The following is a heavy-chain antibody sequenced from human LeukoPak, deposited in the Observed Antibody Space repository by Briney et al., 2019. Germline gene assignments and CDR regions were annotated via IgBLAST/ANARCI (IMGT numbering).Heavy chain of an antibody. J-gene: IGHJ6*02. V-gene: IGHV3-30*18. CDR3: AKDRAYGMDV. CDR1: GFTFSNAW. CDR2: ISYDGSNK. Sequence: PGGSLRLSCAASGFTFSNAWMTWVRQAPGKGLEWVAVISYDGSNKYYADSVKGRFTISRDNSKNTLYLQMNSLTAEDTAVYYCAKDRAYGMDVWGQGTTVTVSS.